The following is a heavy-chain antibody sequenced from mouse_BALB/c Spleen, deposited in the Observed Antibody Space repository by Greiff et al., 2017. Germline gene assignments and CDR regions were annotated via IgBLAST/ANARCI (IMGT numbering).Heavy chain of an antibody. D-gene: IGHD1-1*01. Sequence: EVQLVESGPGLVKPSQSLSLTCTVTGYSITSDYAWNWIRQFPGNKLEWMGYISYSGSTSYNPSLKSRISITRDTSKNQFFLQLNSVTTEDTATYYCARGDYGSSSYYYAMDYWGQGTSVTVSS. CDR3: ARGDYGSSSYYYAMDY. J-gene: IGHJ4*01. CDR1: GYSITSDYA. V-gene: IGHV3-2*02. CDR2: ISYSGST.